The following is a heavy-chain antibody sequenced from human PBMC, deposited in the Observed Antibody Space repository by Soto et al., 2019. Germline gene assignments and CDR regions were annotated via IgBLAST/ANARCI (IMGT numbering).Heavy chain of an antibody. CDR2: IQNDGTTT. CDR1: GFTFSNYW. V-gene: IGHV3-74*01. CDR3: ARGPRYYYGSGSYSGYYGMDV. D-gene: IGHD3-10*01. Sequence: PGGSLRLSCAASGFTFSNYWMHWVRQVPGKGLVWVSHIQNDGTTTASAGSVKGRFTISRDNAKNTLYLQMNSLGAEDTAVYYCARGPRYYYGSGSYSGYYGMDVWGQGTTVTVSS. J-gene: IGHJ6*02.